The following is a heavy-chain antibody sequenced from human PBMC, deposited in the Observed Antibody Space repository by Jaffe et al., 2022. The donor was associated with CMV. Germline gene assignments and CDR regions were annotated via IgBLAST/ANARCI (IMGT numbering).Heavy chain of an antibody. CDR1: GFTFSSYS. D-gene: IGHD3-10*01. V-gene: IGHV3-21*01. CDR2: ISSSSSYI. J-gene: IGHJ5*02. Sequence: EVQLVESGGGLVKPGGSLRLSCAASGFTFSSYSMNWVRQAPGKGLEWVSSISSSSSYIYYADSVKGRFTISRDNAKNSLYLQMNSLRAEDTAVYYCARFPLYYYGSEGDNWFDPWGQGTLVTVSS. CDR3: ARFPLYYYGSEGDNWFDP.